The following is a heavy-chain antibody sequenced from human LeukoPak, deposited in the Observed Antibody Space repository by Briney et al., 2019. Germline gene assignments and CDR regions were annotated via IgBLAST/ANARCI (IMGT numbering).Heavy chain of an antibody. CDR3: ARGPVAFDY. V-gene: IGHV3-30*04. D-gene: IGHD6-19*01. J-gene: IGHJ4*02. Sequence: QPGGSLRLSCAASGFTFSSYAMHWVRQAPGKGLERVAVISYDGSNKYYADSVKGRFTISRDNSKNTLYLQMNSLRAEDTAVYYCARGPVAFDYWGQGTLVTVSS. CDR2: ISYDGSNK. CDR1: GFTFSSYA.